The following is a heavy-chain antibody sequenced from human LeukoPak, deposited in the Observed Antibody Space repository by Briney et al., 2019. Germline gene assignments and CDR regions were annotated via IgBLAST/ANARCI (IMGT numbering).Heavy chain of an antibody. D-gene: IGHD6-13*01. CDR1: GGSLSSGIYY. CDR2: IYYSGNT. Sequence: PSETLSLTCAVSGGSLSSGIYYGGWVRQPPGMGRGWIGRIYYSGNTYYNGSVKCRVTISVATSNNQLSLKMKSVTAADTAVYYCARHVRQQLPPRAFDYWGQGTLVTVSS. CDR3: ARHVRQQLPPRAFDY. V-gene: IGHV4-39*01. J-gene: IGHJ4*02.